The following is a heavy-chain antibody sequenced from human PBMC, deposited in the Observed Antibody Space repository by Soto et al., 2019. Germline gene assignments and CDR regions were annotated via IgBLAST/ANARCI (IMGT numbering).Heavy chain of an antibody. Sequence: PSETLSLTCTVSGGSISSGGYYWSWIRQHPGKGLEWIGYIYYSGTTHYNPSLRSRVTISVDTSKNQFSLKPSSVTAADTAMYYCAREVANRFLQPAHFDYWSPGTQVPVSS. J-gene: IGHJ4*02. V-gene: IGHV4-31*03. CDR3: AREVANRFLQPAHFDY. CDR1: GGSISSGGYY. CDR2: IYYSGTT. D-gene: IGHD3-3*01.